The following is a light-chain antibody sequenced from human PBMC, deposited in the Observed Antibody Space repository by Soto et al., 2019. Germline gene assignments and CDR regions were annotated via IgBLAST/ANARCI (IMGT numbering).Light chain of an antibody. CDR2: EVT. J-gene: IGLJ3*02. CDR3: SSYVGNDIWV. CDR1: SSDVGAYKY. Sequence: QSALTQPPSASGSPGQSVTISCTGTSSDVGAYKYVSWYQQYPGKAPKLMIYEVTKRPSGVTDRFSGSKYCNTASLPVSGLLAEDEADYYCSSYVGNDIWVFGGGTKLTVL. V-gene: IGLV2-8*01.